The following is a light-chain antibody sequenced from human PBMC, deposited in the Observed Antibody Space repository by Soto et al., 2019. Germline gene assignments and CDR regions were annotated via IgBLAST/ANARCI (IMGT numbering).Light chain of an antibody. CDR1: QDISTS. V-gene: IGKV1-33*01. CDR3: QQCDDLPRT. Sequence: DIQMTQSPSSLSASVGDRITITCQASQDISTSLNWYQQKPGKAPKLLITDASNLEIGVPSRFSGSGSGTHFTFTISSLQPEDIATYFCQQCDDLPRTFGQGSKLEI. J-gene: IGKJ2*01. CDR2: DAS.